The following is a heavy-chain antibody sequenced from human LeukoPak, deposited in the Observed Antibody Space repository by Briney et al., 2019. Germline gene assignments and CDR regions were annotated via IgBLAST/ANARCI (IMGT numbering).Heavy chain of an antibody. J-gene: IGHJ5*02. CDR1: GGSFSGYY. V-gene: IGHV4-34*01. D-gene: IGHD3-10*01. CDR3: ARGLYYYGSGSYYPVFDP. CDR2: IYYSGST. Sequence: KPSETLSLTCAVYGGSFSGYYWSWIRQPPGKGLEWIGSIYYSGSTYYNPSLKSRVTISVDTSKNQFSLKLSSVTAADTAVYYCARGLYYYGSGSYYPVFDPWGQGTLVTVSS.